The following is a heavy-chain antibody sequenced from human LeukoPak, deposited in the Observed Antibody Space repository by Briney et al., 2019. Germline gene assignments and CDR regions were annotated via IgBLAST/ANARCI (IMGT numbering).Heavy chain of an antibody. J-gene: IGHJ4*02. CDR1: GYTFTGYN. D-gene: IGHD3-22*01. V-gene: IGHV1-2*02. Sequence: ASVKLSCTASGYTFTGYNMHWGRQAPGQGLGWMGWINTNSGGTNYAQTFQGRVTMTRDTSTSTAYMELSRLRSDDTAVYYCAREGDSSGYYIMLDYWGQGTLVTVSS. CDR2: INTNSGGT. CDR3: AREGDSSGYYIMLDY.